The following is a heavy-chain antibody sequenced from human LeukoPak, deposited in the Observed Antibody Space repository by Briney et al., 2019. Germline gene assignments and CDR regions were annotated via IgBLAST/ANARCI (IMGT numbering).Heavy chain of an antibody. J-gene: IGHJ4*02. CDR2: ISYSGST. CDR3: ARQRYYGPLTGYYDVWYFDN. Sequence: SETLSLTCTVSGGSISSSTYYWGWIRQPPGKRLEWIGSISYSGSTYYNPSLKSRVTISVDTSNNHFSLRLTSVTAADTAVYYCARQRYYGPLTGYYDVWYFDNWGQGTLVTVSS. D-gene: IGHD3-9*01. V-gene: IGHV4-39*01. CDR1: GGSISSSTYY.